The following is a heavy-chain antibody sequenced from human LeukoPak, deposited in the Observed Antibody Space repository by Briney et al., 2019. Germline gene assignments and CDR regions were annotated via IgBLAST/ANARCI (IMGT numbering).Heavy chain of an antibody. CDR1: GGSNSSYY. V-gene: IGHV4-59*01. D-gene: IGHD3-22*01. J-gene: IGHJ3*02. CDR3: ARVIDYYDSSGYYAAGAFDI. Sequence: SETLTLTCTVYGGSNSSYYWSWIRQPPGKGLEWIGYIYYSGSTNYNPSLKSRVTVSVDTSKNQFSLKLSSVTAADTAVYYCARVIDYYDSSGYYAAGAFDIWGQGTMVTVSS. CDR2: IYYSGST.